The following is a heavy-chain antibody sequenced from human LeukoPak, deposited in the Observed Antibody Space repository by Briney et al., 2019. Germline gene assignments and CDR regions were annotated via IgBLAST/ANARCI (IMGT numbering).Heavy chain of an antibody. Sequence: GGSLRLSCAAAGFTFRRYGMSWVRQAPGKGLEWVSAISSSGGSTYYADSVKGRFTISRDNSKNTLYLQMNSLRAEDTALYYCAKATLWFGSPHDYWGQGTLVTVSS. V-gene: IGHV3-23*01. CDR1: GFTFRRYG. J-gene: IGHJ4*02. CDR3: AKATLWFGSPHDY. CDR2: ISSSGGST. D-gene: IGHD3-10*01.